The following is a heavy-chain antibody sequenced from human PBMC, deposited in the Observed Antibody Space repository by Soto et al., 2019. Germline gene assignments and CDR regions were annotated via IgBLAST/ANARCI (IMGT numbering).Heavy chain of an antibody. CDR3: ARHLLLYYYDSSGYYLRDAFDI. CDR1: GDTISTGGYS. Sequence: PSETLSLTCAVSGDTISTGGYSWAWIRQPPGKALEWIGHTYHSGNPYYNPSLKSRVIISVDRSKNQFSLKLSSVTAADTAVYYCARHLLLYYYDSSGYYLRDAFDIWGQGTMVT. CDR2: TYHSGNP. D-gene: IGHD3-22*01. V-gene: IGHV4-30-2*01. J-gene: IGHJ3*02.